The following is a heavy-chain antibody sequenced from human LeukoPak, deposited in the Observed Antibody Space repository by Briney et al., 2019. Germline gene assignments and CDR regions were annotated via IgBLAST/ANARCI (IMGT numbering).Heavy chain of an antibody. CDR1: GGSFSGYY. J-gene: IGHJ5*02. CDR2: FNHSGST. D-gene: IGHD6-13*01. V-gene: IGHV4-34*01. Sequence: SETLSLTCAVYGGSFSGYYWSWIRQPPGKGLEWIGEFNHSGSTNYNPSLKSRVTISVDTSKNQFSLKLSSVTAADTAVYYCARGVAAAGMGSANNWFDPWGQGTLVTVSS. CDR3: ARGVAAAGMGSANNWFDP.